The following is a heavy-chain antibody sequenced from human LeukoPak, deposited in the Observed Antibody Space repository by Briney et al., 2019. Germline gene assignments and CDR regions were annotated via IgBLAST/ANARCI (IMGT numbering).Heavy chain of an antibody. Sequence: GGSLRLSCAASGFTFSDYCMSWIRQAPGKGLEWVSYISSSSSYTNYADSVKGRFTISRDNAKNSLYLQMNSLRAEDTAVYYCARDSSSIAVAGRFDYRGQGTLVTVSS. D-gene: IGHD6-19*01. V-gene: IGHV3-11*05. CDR2: ISSSSSYT. J-gene: IGHJ4*02. CDR1: GFTFSDYC. CDR3: ARDSSSIAVAGRFDY.